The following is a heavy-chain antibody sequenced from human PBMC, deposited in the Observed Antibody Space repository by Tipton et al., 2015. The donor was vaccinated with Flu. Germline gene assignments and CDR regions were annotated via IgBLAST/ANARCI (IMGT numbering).Heavy chain of an antibody. CDR2: IYTSGSA. CDR3: ARASGSGTYVIFDY. Sequence: PGLVKPSETLSLTCTVSGGSMSSYYWSWIRQPAGKGLEWIGRIYTSGSAIHNPSLKSRVTMSVDTSKNQFSLKLSSVTAADTAVYYCARASGSGTYVIFDYWGQGTLVTVSS. J-gene: IGHJ4*02. D-gene: IGHD3-10*01. CDR1: GGSMSSYY. V-gene: IGHV4-4*07.